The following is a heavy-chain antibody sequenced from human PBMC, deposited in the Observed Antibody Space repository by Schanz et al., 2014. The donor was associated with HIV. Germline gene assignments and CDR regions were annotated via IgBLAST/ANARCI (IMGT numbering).Heavy chain of an antibody. CDR2: IIPVFGKA. Sequence: QVQLVQSGAEVKKPGSSVKVSCKASEGTFSSYAISWVRQAPGQGLEWMGGIIPVFGKANYAQKFLGRVTISADESTSTGYMDLSNLRSDDTAVYCATCLITIGCSSWGQGTLVTVSS. J-gene: IGHJ5*02. CDR1: EGTFSSYA. D-gene: IGHD1-1*01. V-gene: IGHV1-69*01. CDR3: ATCLITIGCSS.